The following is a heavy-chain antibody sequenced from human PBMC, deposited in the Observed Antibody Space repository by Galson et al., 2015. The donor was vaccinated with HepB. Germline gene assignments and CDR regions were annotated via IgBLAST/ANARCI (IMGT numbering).Heavy chain of an antibody. J-gene: IGHJ4*02. CDR2: FYYTGNT. D-gene: IGHD2-2*01. Sequence: TLSLTCTVSGGSISSSSYYWGWLRQPPGKGLEWIGSFYYTGNTHYNPSLKSRVTISGDTSKNQFSLKLNSVTAADTAVHYCARHESESKTYAADNWGQGTLVTVSS. CDR3: ARHESESKTYAADN. CDR1: GGSISSSSYY. V-gene: IGHV4-39*01.